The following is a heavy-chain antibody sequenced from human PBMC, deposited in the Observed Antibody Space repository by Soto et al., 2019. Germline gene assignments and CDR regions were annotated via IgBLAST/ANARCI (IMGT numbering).Heavy chain of an antibody. D-gene: IGHD3-22*01. CDR1: GGSISSGGYY. CDR2: IYYSGST. J-gene: IGHJ5*02. Sequence: SETLSLTCTVSGGSISSGGYYWSWIRQHPGKGLEWIGYIYYSGSTYYNPSLKSRVTISVDTSKNQFSLKLSSVTAADTAVYYCARDQYVDSSGHEYPYNWFDPWGQGTLVTVSS. CDR3: ARDQYVDSSGHEYPYNWFDP. V-gene: IGHV4-31*03.